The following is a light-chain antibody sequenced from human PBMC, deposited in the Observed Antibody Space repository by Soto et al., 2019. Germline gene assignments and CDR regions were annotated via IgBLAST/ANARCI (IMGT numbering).Light chain of an antibody. CDR2: PAS. J-gene: IGKJ1*01. CDR1: QPISSW. CDR3: QQGYNLPRA. V-gene: IGKV1-12*01. Sequence: DIQMTQSLSSISASVGDRVTITCRASQPISSWLAWYQQVPGQAPYLLIYPASTLQSGVPSRFSGSGSGTDFTLTINILQPEDFATYSCQQGYNLPRAFGQGTRVEI.